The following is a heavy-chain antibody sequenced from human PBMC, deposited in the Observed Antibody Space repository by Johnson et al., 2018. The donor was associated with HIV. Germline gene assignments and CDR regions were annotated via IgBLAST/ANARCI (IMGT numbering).Heavy chain of an antibody. CDR2: ISFDKNNK. J-gene: IGHJ3*01. CDR3: ARLTTSSRQGSTMTVVGVAAFDL. V-gene: IGHV3-30*14. Sequence: QVQLVESGGGVVQPGRSLRLSCAASGFTFSSYAMHWVRQAPGKGLEWVAVISFDKNNKYCADSVKGRFTISRDNSKNTVYLQMKSLRADDTAVYYCARLTTSSRQGSTMTVVGVAAFDLWGQGTMVTVSS. D-gene: IGHD1-1*01. CDR1: GFTFSSYA.